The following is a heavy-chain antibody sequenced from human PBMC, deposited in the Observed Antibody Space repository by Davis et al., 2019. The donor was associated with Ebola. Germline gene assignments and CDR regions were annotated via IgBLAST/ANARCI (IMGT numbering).Heavy chain of an antibody. CDR1: SGSISSYY. J-gene: IGHJ4*02. D-gene: IGHD2-2*02. Sequence: PGGSLRLSCTVSSGSISSYYWSWIRQPAGKGLEWIGRIYTSGSTNYNPSLKSRVTMSVDTSKNQFSLKLSSVTAADTAVYYCARSSRYCSSTSCYSTDYWGQGTLVTVSS. CDR2: IYTSGST. CDR3: ARSSRYCSSTSCYSTDY. V-gene: IGHV4-4*07.